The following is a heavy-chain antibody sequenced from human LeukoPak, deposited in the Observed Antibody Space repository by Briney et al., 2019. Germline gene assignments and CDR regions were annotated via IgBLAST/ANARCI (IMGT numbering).Heavy chain of an antibody. V-gene: IGHV3-30-3*01. D-gene: IGHD3-22*01. Sequence: PGGSLRLSCAASGFTFSSYAMHWVRQAPGKGLGWVAVISYDGSNKYYADSVKGRFTISRDNSKNTLYLQMNSLRAEDTAVYYCARNVPRPENHYYDSSGYYPIFDYWGQGTLVTVSS. J-gene: IGHJ4*02. CDR3: ARNVPRPENHYYDSSGYYPIFDY. CDR2: ISYDGSNK. CDR1: GFTFSSYA.